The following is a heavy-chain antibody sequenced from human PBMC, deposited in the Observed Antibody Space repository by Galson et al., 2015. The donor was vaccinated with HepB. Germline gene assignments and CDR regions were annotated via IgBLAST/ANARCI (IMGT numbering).Heavy chain of an antibody. Sequence: SVKVSCKGSGYTWNHYGISWVRQAPGQGLEWMGGIIPIFGTANYAQKFQGRVTITADESTSTAFMELSSLRSEDTAVYYRARGTPDYDFWSGYYDWYFDLWGRGTLVTVSS. D-gene: IGHD3-3*01. CDR3: ARGTPDYDFWSGYYDWYFDL. V-gene: IGHV1-69*13. J-gene: IGHJ2*01. CDR1: GYTWNHYG. CDR2: IIPIFGTA.